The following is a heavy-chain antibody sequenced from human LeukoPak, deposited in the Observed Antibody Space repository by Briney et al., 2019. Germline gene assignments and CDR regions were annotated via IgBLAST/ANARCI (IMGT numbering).Heavy chain of an antibody. V-gene: IGHV1-69*05. Sequence: SVKVSCKASGGTFSSYAISWVRQAPGQGLEWMGGIIPIFGTANYAQKFQGRVTITTDESTSTAYTELSSLRSEDTAVYYCARGHLYYYDSSGYYYPYYFDYWGQGTLVTVSS. CDR3: ARGHLYYYDSSGYYYPYYFDY. D-gene: IGHD3-22*01. CDR1: GGTFSSYA. J-gene: IGHJ4*02. CDR2: IIPIFGTA.